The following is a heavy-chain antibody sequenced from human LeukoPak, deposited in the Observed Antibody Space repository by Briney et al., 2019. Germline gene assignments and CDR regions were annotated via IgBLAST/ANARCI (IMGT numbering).Heavy chain of an antibody. V-gene: IGHV4-38-2*02. CDR3: ARVKGWPPGWLDP. D-gene: IGHD5-24*01. J-gene: IGHJ5*02. CDR2: IYHSGST. CDR1: GYSISSGYY. Sequence: SETLSLTCTVSGYSISSGYYWGWIRQPPGKGLEWIGSIYHSGSTYYNPSLKSRVTISVDTSKNQFSLKLSSVTAADTAVYYCARVKGWPPGWLDPWGQGTLVTVSS.